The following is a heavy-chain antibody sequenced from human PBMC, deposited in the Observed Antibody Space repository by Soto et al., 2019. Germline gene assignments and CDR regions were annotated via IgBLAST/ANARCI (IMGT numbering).Heavy chain of an antibody. D-gene: IGHD2-8*01. V-gene: IGHV3-30*03. CDR3: AREDIVLMEYAIIDY. CDR1: GFTFSSYA. CDR2: ISYDGSNK. J-gene: IGHJ4*02. Sequence: GGSLRLSCAASGFTFSSYAMSWVRQAPGKGLEWVAVISYDGSNKYYADSVKGRFTISRDNSKNTLYLQMNSLRAEDTAVYYCAREDIVLMEYAIIDYWGQGTLVTASS.